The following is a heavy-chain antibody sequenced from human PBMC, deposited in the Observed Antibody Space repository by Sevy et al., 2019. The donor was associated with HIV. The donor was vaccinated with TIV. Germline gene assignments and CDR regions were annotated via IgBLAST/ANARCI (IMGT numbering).Heavy chain of an antibody. V-gene: IGHV3-21*01. CDR3: ARDWAVAGTHYYYGMDV. D-gene: IGHD6-19*01. J-gene: IGHJ6*02. CDR2: ISSSSSYI. Sequence: GGSLRISCAASGFTFSSYRMNWVRQAPGKGLEWVSSISSSSSYIYYADSVKGRFTISRDNAKNSLYLQMNSLRAEDTAVYYCARDWAVAGTHYYYGMDVWGQGTTVTISS. CDR1: GFTFSSYR.